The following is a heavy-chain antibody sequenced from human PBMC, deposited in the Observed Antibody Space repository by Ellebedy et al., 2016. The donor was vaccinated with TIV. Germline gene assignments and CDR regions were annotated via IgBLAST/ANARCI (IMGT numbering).Heavy chain of an antibody. CDR2: INPSDGST. J-gene: IGHJ6*02. CDR1: GYTFTTYY. Sequence: AASVKVSCKASGYTFTTYYIHWVRQAPGQGLEWMGIINPSDGSTSYAQKFQGRVTMTRDTSTGTLYMDLSSLRSEDTAVYYCARGNYYGSGTYYNLAPRGAYYYGMDVWGQGTTVTVSS. CDR3: ARGNYYGSGTYYNLAPRGAYYYGMDV. D-gene: IGHD3-10*01. V-gene: IGHV1-46*01.